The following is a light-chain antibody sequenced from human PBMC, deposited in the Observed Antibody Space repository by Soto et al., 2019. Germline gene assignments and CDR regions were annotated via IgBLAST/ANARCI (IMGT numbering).Light chain of an antibody. Sequence: EIVLTQSPGTLSLSPGERATLSCRASQSVSSSYLAWYQQKPGQAPRLLIYGASSRATGIPSRFSGSGSGTEFTLTISSLQPEDFGIYYCQQYENYWTFGQGTKVDIK. J-gene: IGKJ1*01. CDR1: QSVSSSY. CDR2: GAS. V-gene: IGKV3-20*01. CDR3: QQYENYWT.